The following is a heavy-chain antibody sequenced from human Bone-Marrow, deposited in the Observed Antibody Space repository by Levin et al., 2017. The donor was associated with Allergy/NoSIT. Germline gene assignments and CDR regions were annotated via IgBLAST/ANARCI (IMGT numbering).Heavy chain of an antibody. CDR3: AREKLPSIIPGRREWFDP. D-gene: IGHD2/OR15-2a*01. V-gene: IGHV3-23*01. CDR1: GFTLGDYA. J-gene: IGHJ5*02. CDR2: ITDNGLTT. Sequence: AGGSLRLSCAASGFTLGDYAISWVRQAPGKGLEWVSTITDNGLTTYYTESLRGRFTISRDNSKNTLYLQMNSLRVDDTAIYYCAREKLPSIIPGRREWFDPWGQGTLVTVSS.